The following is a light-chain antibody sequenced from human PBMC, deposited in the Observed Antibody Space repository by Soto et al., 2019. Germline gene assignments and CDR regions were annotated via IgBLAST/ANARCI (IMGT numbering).Light chain of an antibody. CDR1: SSDVGGYNI. J-gene: IGLJ2*01. Sequence: QSALTQPASVSGSPGQSITISCTGSSSDVGGYNIVSWFQQHPGKAPKLLIYDVSSRPAGVSNRFSGSKSGNTASLTISGLQAEDEADYYCSSYTSSSTYVVFGGGTKLTVL. CDR3: SSYTSSSTYVV. CDR2: DVS. V-gene: IGLV2-14*03.